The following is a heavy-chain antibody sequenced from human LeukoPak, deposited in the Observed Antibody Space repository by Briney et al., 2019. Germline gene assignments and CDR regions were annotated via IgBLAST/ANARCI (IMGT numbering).Heavy chain of an antibody. CDR3: AKEGTTYSSTWFDS. J-gene: IGHJ5*01. Sequence: GGSLRLSCAASGFTFNNYGMQWVRQTPGKGLEWVTVISHDGGVKHYADPVKGRFTISRDTSKNTVYLQMNSLRPEDTAVYYCAKEGTTYSSTWFDSWGQGTLVTVSS. V-gene: IGHV3-30*18. D-gene: IGHD6-19*01. CDR1: GFTFNNYG. CDR2: ISHDGGVK.